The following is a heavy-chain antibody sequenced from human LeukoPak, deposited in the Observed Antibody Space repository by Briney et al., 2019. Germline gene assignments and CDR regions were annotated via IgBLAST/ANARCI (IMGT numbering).Heavy chain of an antibody. J-gene: IGHJ3*02. V-gene: IGHV4-4*07. Sequence: PSETLSLTCTVSGGSISSYYWSWIRQPAGKGLEWIGRIYTSGSTNYNPSLKSRVTMSVDTSKNQFSLKLSSVTAADTAVYYCAREVGYNWTYGYAFDIWGQGTMVTVSS. D-gene: IGHD1-7*01. CDR3: AREVGYNWTYGYAFDI. CDR1: GGSISSYY. CDR2: IYTSGST.